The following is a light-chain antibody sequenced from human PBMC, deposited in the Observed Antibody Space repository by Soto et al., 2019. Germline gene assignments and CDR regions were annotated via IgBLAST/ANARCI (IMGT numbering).Light chain of an antibody. J-gene: IGKJ2*01. CDR3: QQYNTYYT. Sequence: IQLTQSPSSLSASVGDRVTITCRASQGISSYLAWYQQKPGKAPKLLIYAASTLQSGVPSRFSGSGSETDFTLTINSLQPEDFATYYCQQYNTYYTFGQGTKLEIK. CDR2: AAS. CDR1: QGISSY. V-gene: IGKV1-9*01.